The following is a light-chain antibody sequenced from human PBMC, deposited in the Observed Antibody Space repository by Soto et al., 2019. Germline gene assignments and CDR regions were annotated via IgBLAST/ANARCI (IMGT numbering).Light chain of an antibody. Sequence: EIVMTQSPATLSVSPGGRATLSCRASQSISDTLAWYQQKPGQAPRLLIYGASTRAPGFPARFSGSGSGTDFTLTISSLQSEDFAVYYCQQYNNWPPRYTFGQGTKLEIK. J-gene: IGKJ2*01. CDR2: GAS. CDR3: QQYNNWPPRYT. V-gene: IGKV3-15*01. CDR1: QSISDT.